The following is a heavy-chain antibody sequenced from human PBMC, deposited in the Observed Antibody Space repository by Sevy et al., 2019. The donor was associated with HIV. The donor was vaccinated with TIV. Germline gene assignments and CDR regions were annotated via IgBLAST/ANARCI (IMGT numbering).Heavy chain of an antibody. CDR3: ARQKVRSAYYYDTSGRQGMADLDS. V-gene: IGHV4-39*01. D-gene: IGHD3-22*01. CDR2: VSSGGST. CDR1: GGSIGSNSFY. J-gene: IGHJ4*02. Sequence: SETLSLTCTVSGGSIGSNSFYWGWIRQPPGKELEWIGTVSSGGSTYYNPSLRSRVTISVDASKKQFSLKLSSVTAADTAVYYCARQKVRSAYYYDTSGRQGMADLDSWGQGTLVTVSS.